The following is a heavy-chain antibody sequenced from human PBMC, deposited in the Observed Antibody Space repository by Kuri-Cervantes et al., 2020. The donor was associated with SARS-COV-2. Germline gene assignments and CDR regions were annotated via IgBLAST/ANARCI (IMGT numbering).Heavy chain of an antibody. D-gene: IGHD2-2*01. CDR3: ARVVPAQGGSGAFDI. J-gene: IGHJ3*02. CDR2: IYYSGST. V-gene: IGHV4-39*01. Sequence: GSLRLSCTVSSGSISRSYYYWDWIRQPPGGRLEWIGNIYYSGSTYYNPSLKSRVTISVDTSKNQFSLKLSSVTAAETAVYYCARVVPAQGGSGAFDIWGQGTMVTVSS. CDR1: SGSISRSYYY.